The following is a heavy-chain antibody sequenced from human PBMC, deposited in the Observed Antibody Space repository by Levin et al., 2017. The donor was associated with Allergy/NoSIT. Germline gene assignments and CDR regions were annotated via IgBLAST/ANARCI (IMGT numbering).Heavy chain of an antibody. J-gene: IGHJ2*01. CDR1: GFTFSSYS. CDR3: ARDNGVAAAGTGWYFDR. D-gene: IGHD6-13*01. V-gene: IGHV3-48*01. CDR2: ISSSSSTI. Sequence: QSGESLKISCAASGFTFSSYSMNWVRQAPGKGLEWVSYISSSSSTIYYADSVKGRFTISRDNAKNSLYLKMNSLRAEDTAVYYCARDNGVAAAGTGWYFDRWGRGTLVTVSS.